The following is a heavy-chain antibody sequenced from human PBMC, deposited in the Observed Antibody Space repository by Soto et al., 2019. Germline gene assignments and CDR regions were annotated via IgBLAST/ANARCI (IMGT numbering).Heavy chain of an antibody. CDR3: ARGHYCGSGSDGMDV. Sequence: PGRSLRLSCAASGFTFSSYSLNWVRQAPGKGLEWVSSISSSSSYIYYADSVKGRFTISRDNAKNSLYLQMNSLRAEDTAVYYCARGHYCGSGSDGMDVWGQGTTVTVSS. J-gene: IGHJ6*02. CDR2: ISSSSSYI. D-gene: IGHD3-10*01. V-gene: IGHV3-21*01. CDR1: GFTFSSYS.